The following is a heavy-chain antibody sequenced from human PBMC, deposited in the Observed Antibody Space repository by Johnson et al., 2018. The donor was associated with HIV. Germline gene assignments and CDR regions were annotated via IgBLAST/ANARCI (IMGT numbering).Heavy chain of an antibody. J-gene: IGHJ3*02. CDR1: EFTFSTYG. D-gene: IGHD6-13*01. CDR2: IRYDGSNK. CDR3: AKDTGAAGTRGYAFDI. V-gene: IGHV3-30*02. Sequence: QVQLVESGGGVVQPGGSLRLSCAASEFTFSTYGMHWVRQAPGKGLEWVAFIRYDGSNKYYTDSVKGRFSISRDNSKNTLYLQMNSLRAEDTALYYCAKDTGAAGTRGYAFDIWGQGTMVTVSS.